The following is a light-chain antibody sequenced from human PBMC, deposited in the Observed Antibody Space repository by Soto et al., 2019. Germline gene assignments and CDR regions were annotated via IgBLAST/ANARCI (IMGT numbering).Light chain of an antibody. CDR1: QSVSKY. J-gene: IGKJ1*01. CDR3: QQYGGSPQT. Sequence: EIVLTQSPGTLALSPGEGATLSCRASQSVSKYLAWYKQKPGKAPRLLIYGASSRATGIPDSFSGSGSGTDFTLTISRLEPEDFAVYYCQQYGGSPQTFGQGTKV. CDR2: GAS. V-gene: IGKV3-20*01.